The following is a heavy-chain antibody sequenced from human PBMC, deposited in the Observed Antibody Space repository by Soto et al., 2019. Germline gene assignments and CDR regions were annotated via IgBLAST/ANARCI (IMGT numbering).Heavy chain of an antibody. D-gene: IGHD3-9*01. CDR1: GFTVSSYW. J-gene: IGHJ4*02. CDR2: INSDGSYT. CDR3: ATPQRGYFDLDY. Sequence: PGGSLRLSCAASGFTVSSYWMHWVRQAPGKGLVWVSRINSDGSYTSYADSVKGRFTISRDNAKNALFLQMNSLRPEDTAVYYCATPQRGYFDLDYWGQGILVTVSS. V-gene: IGHV3-74*01.